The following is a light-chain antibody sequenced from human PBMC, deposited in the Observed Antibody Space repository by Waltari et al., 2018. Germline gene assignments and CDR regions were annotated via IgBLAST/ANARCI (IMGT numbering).Light chain of an antibody. CDR3: CSYAGTYRWV. J-gene: IGLJ3*02. CDR2: DVF. V-gene: IGLV2-11*01. CDR1: SSNVGTYNY. Sequence: QSALTQPRSVSGSPGQSVTIPCTGTSSNVGTYNYAPWSQQLPGKAPKLIIADVFKRPSGVPDRFSGSKSGYTASLTISGLQAEDEADYYCCSYAGTYRWVFGGGTKVTVL.